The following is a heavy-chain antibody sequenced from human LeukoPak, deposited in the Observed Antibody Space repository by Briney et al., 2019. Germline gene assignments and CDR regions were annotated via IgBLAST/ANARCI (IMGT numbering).Heavy chain of an antibody. J-gene: IGHJ4*02. V-gene: IGHV3-21*01. CDR1: GFTFSTYS. CDR3: ARESSGYFY. Sequence: PGGSLRLSCAASGFTFSTYSMNWVRQAPGKGLEWVSSISSGSSFIYYADSVKGRFTISRDDAKNSLFLQMNSLRAEDTAVYYCARESSGYFYWGQGTLVTVSS. CDR2: ISSGSSFI. D-gene: IGHD3-22*01.